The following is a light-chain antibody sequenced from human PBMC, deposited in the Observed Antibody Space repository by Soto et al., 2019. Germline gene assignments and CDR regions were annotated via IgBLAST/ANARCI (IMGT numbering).Light chain of an antibody. CDR2: GAS. V-gene: IGKV3-20*01. J-gene: IGKJ1*01. CDR1: QSVSSNY. Sequence: EIVLTQSPGTLSLSPGERATLSCRASQSVSSNYLAWYQQKPGQAPRLLIYGASSRATGIPDRFSGSGSGTDFTLTISSLQPEDFATYYCLQHNSYPWTFGQGTKVDIK. CDR3: LQHNSYPWT.